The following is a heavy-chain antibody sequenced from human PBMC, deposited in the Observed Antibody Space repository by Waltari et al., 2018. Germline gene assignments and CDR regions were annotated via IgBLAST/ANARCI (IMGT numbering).Heavy chain of an antibody. CDR1: GYSISSGSY. CDR2: IYHSGST. Sequence: QVQLQESGPGLVKPSETLSLTCAVSGYSISSGSYWGWIRQPPGKGLEWIGSIYHSGSTYYNPSLKSRVTISVDTSKNQFSLKLSSVTAADTAVYYCASSGYYYYMDVWGKGTTVTVSS. D-gene: IGHD1-26*01. V-gene: IGHV4-38-2*01. J-gene: IGHJ6*03. CDR3: ASSGYYYYMDV.